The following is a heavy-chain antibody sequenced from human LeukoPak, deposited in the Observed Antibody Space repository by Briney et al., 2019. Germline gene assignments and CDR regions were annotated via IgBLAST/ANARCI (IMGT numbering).Heavy chain of an antibody. J-gene: IGHJ4*01. CDR3: ARYSSTSGGASYYLDY. V-gene: IGHV3-74*01. D-gene: IGHD6-6*01. Sequence: GGSLRLSCTASGFTLRNYWMHWVRQVPGKGLVWVSRISGDGSVTNYADSVQGRFTISRDNAKNILYLQINNLRSEDTAVYDCARYSSTSGGASYYLDYWGHGTLITVSS. CDR1: GFTLRNYW. CDR2: ISGDGSVT.